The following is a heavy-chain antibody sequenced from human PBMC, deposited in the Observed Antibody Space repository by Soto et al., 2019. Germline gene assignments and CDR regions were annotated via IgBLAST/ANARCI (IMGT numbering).Heavy chain of an antibody. J-gene: IGHJ4*02. Sequence: SVKVSCKASGGTFNTYTFSWVRQAPGQGLEWMGSILPIMGSVNYAHDFRGRLSITADPSTTTAYMELTSLTSHDTAIYYCARIPRYSYPTSDPLDNWGQGTLVTVSS. D-gene: IGHD2-15*01. CDR1: GGTFNTYT. CDR3: ARIPRYSYPTSDPLDN. CDR2: ILPIMGSV. V-gene: IGHV1-69*08.